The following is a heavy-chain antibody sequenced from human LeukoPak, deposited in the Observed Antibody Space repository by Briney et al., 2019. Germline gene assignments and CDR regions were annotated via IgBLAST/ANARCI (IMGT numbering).Heavy chain of an antibody. CDR3: ARLYGSGTLIDAFDI. CDR1: GGTFSSYA. J-gene: IGHJ3*02. CDR2: VIPIFGTA. V-gene: IGHV1-69*05. Sequence: GASVKVSCKASGGTFSSYAISWVRQAPGQGLEWMGGVIPIFGTANYAQKFQGRVTITTDESTSTAYMELSSLRSEDTAVYSCARLYGSGTLIDAFDIWGPGTMVTVS. D-gene: IGHD3-10*01.